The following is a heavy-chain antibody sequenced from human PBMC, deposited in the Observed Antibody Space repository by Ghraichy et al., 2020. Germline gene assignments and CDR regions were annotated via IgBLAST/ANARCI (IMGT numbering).Heavy chain of an antibody. CDR1: GFTVSSNY. Sequence: GGSLRLSCAASGFTVSSNYMSWVRQAPGKGLEWVSVIYSGGSTYYADSVKGRFTISRDNSKNTLYLQMNSLRAEDTAVYYCARGVKSGSYDWFDPWGQGTLVTVSS. D-gene: IGHD1-26*01. CDR2: IYSGGST. V-gene: IGHV3-53*01. CDR3: ARGVKSGSYDWFDP. J-gene: IGHJ5*02.